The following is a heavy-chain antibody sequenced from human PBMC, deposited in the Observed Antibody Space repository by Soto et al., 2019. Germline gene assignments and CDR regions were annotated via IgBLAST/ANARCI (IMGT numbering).Heavy chain of an antibody. CDR2: LSAFDNT. CDR1: GFTFSRHA. Sequence: EVQLLESGGGLVQPGGSLRLSCAVSGFTFSRHAMSWVRQAPGKGLEWVSTLSAFDNTYYADSVKGRFIISRDISKNTLSLQMNSLTVDDTAVYYCAKDPRAYSTNMGYYFDYWGQGSLVTVSS. V-gene: IGHV3-23*01. D-gene: IGHD6-13*01. CDR3: AKDPRAYSTNMGYYFDY. J-gene: IGHJ4*02.